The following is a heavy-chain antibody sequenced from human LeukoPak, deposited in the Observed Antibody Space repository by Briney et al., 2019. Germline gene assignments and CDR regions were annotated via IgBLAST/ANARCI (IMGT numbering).Heavy chain of an antibody. J-gene: IGHJ4*02. CDR2: IYYSGST. V-gene: IGHV4-39*01. CDR1: GGSISSSSYY. CDR3: ARGGFSRGWYFDY. Sequence: SETLSLTCTVSGGSISSSSYYWGWIRQPPGKGLEWIGSIYYSGSTYYNPSLKSRVTISVDTSKNQFSLKLSSVTAADTAVYYCARGGFSRGWYFDYWGQGTLVTVSS. D-gene: IGHD6-19*01.